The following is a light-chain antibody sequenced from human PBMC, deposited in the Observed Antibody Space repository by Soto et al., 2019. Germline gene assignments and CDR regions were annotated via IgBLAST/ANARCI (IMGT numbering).Light chain of an antibody. CDR2: EVS. J-gene: IGLJ2*01. CDR3: SSYTSSSTLVV. V-gene: IGLV2-14*01. CDR1: SSDVGGYNY. Sequence: QSALTQPASVSGSPGQSITISCTGTSSDVGGYNYVSWYQQHPGKAPKLMIYEVSNRPSGVSNRFSGSKSGNTASLPTSGLQAEDEADYYCSSYTSSSTLVVFGGGTKLTVL.